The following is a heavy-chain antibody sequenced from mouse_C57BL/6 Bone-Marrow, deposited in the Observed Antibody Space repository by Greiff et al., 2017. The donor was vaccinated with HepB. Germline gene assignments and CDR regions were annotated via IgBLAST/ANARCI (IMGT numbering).Heavy chain of an antibody. CDR2: IRSKSNNYAT. D-gene: IGHD1-1*01. CDR3: VTTVVATDY. J-gene: IGHJ2*01. V-gene: IGHV10-1*01. Sequence: GGGLVQPKGSLKLSCAASGFSFNTYAMNWVRQAPGKGLEWVARIRSKSNNYATYYADSVKDRFTISRDDSESMLYLQMNNLKTEDTAMYYCVTTVVATDYWGQGTTLTVSS. CDR1: GFSFNTYA.